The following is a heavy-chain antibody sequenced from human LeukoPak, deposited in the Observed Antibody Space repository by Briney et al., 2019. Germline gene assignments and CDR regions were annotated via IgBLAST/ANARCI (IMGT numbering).Heavy chain of an antibody. D-gene: IGHD3-10*01. J-gene: IGHJ5*02. CDR2: INHSGST. CDR3: ATYGSGSLNWFDP. V-gene: IGHV4-34*01. Sequence: PSETLSLTCAVYGGSFSGYYWSWIRQPPGKGLEWIGEINHSGSTNYNPSLKSRVTISVDTSKNQFSLKLSSVTAADTAVYYCATYGSGSLNWFDPWGQGTLVTVSS. CDR1: GGSFSGYY.